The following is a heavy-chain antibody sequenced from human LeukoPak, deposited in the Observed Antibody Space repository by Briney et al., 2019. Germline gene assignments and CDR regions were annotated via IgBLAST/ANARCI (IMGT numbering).Heavy chain of an antibody. CDR1: GFTFSSYA. CDR2: INGSGCST. J-gene: IGHJ4*02. D-gene: IGHD3-16*02. Sequence: GGSLRLSCAASGFTFSSYAMSWVRQAPGKGLEWVSAINGSGCSTYYADSVQGRFTISRDNSKNTLYLQMNNPRAEDTAVYYCAKVLGDYVWGSYRDFDYWGQGTLVTVSS. CDR3: AKVLGDYVWGSYRDFDY. V-gene: IGHV3-23*01.